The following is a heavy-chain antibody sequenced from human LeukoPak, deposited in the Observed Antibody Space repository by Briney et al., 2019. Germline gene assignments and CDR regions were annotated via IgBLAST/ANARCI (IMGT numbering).Heavy chain of an antibody. CDR2: INPSGGRT. CDR1: GYTLTAYY. Sequence: ASVKVSCKASGYTLTAYYMHWVRQAPGQGLEWMGIINPSGGRTTYAQKFQGRVTTTRDTSTSTVYMEMSSLRSEDTAVYYCAREGGSGYCSSTSCYTDYWGQGTLVTVSS. V-gene: IGHV1-46*01. CDR3: AREGGSGYCSSTSCYTDY. J-gene: IGHJ4*02. D-gene: IGHD2-2*01.